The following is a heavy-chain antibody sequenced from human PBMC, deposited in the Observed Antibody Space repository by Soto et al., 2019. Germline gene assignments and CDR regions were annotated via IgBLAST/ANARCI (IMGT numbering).Heavy chain of an antibody. V-gene: IGHV1-18*01. CDR2: ISAYNGNT. CDR3: ARDLGGSYYAPVDY. J-gene: IGHJ4*02. D-gene: IGHD1-26*01. Sequence: QVQLLQSGAEVKKPGASVKVSCKASGYTFTSYGISWVRQAPGQGLEWMGWISAYNGNTKYAQKFQGRVTMTTDTCTSTAYMELRSLRSDDTAVYYCARDLGGSYYAPVDYWGQGTLVTVSS. CDR1: GYTFTSYG.